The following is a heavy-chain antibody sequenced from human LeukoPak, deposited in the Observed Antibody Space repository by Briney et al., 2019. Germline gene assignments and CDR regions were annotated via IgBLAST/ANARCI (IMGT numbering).Heavy chain of an antibody. V-gene: IGHV3-48*04. J-gene: IGHJ4*02. CDR1: GFAFSSFN. CDR3: ARDPGYCSSTSCYKFFDY. D-gene: IGHD2-2*02. CDR2: ITTSGSTM. Sequence: GGSLRLSCAASGFAFSSFNMHWVRQAPGKGLEWVSYITTSGSTMYYADSVQGRFTISRDNAKNSLYLQMNSLRAEDTAVYYCARDPGYCSSTSCYKFFDYWGQGTLVTVSS.